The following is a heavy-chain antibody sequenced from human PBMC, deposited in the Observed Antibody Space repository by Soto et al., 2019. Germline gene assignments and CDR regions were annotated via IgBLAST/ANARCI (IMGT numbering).Heavy chain of an antibody. D-gene: IGHD1-20*01. Sequence: SGPTLVNPTQTLTLTCTFSGFSLSTSGMCVSWIRQPPGKALEWLALIDWDDDKYYSTSLKTRLTISKDTSKNQVVLTMTNMDPVDTATYYCARIQITGTPYYYYGMDVWGQGTTVTVSS. CDR1: GFSLSTSGMC. CDR2: IDWDDDK. V-gene: IGHV2-70*01. J-gene: IGHJ6*02. CDR3: ARIQITGTPYYYYGMDV.